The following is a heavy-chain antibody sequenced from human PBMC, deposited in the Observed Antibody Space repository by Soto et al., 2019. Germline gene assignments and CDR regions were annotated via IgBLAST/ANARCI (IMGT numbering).Heavy chain of an antibody. V-gene: IGHV5-51*01. D-gene: IGHD3-10*01. CDR2: IYPGDSDT. Sequence: PGESLKISCKGSGYSFTSYWIGWVRQMPGKGLEWMGIIYPGDSDTRYSPSFQGQVTISADKSISTAYLQWSSLKASDTAMYYCARTKRYYYGSGSYSPEGSYSYGMDGWGQGTTVTVAS. CDR3: ARTKRYYYGSGSYSPEGSYSYGMDG. CDR1: GYSFTSYW. J-gene: IGHJ6*02.